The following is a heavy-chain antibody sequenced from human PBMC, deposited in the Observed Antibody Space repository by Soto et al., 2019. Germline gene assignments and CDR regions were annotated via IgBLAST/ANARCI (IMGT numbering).Heavy chain of an antibody. Sequence: GGSLRLSCAASGFTFGEYAMHWVRRPPGKGLEWVASITWNSDMIGYADSVKGRFTISRDNGENSLYLQMSSPRREDTALYYCAKVGYAYGLSAMDVWGVGTPATVST. CDR3: AKVGYAYGLSAMDV. D-gene: IGHD2-2*01. V-gene: IGHV3-9*01. CDR1: GFTFGEYA. CDR2: ITWNSDMI. J-gene: IGHJ6*04.